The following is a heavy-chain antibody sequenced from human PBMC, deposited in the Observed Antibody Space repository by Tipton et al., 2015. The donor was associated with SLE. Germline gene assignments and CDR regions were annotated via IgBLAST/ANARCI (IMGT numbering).Heavy chain of an antibody. CDR1: GASIASGSYY. CDR2: IHTSGQIYPTGST. J-gene: IGHJ4*02. Sequence: TLSLTCTVSGASIASGSYYWSWIRQPAGKGLEWVGHIHTSGQIYPTGSTKYNPSLDSRVSLSVDASKDQFSLKLSSVTAADTAVYYCVVCSPSSCSYFDYWGQGRLVTVSS. CDR3: VVCSPSSCSYFDY. V-gene: IGHV4-61*09. D-gene: IGHD2-2*01.